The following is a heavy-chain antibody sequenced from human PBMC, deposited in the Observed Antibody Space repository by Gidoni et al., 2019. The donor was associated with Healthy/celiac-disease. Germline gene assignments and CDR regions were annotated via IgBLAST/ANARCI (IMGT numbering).Heavy chain of an antibody. CDR3: AREGRDYDSSGYYYETDY. D-gene: IGHD3-22*01. V-gene: IGHV1-69*01. CDR1: GGTFSSYA. Sequence: QVQLVQSGAEVKKPGSSVKVSCKASGGTFSSYASSWVRQAPGQGLEWMGGLIPIFGTANYAQKFQGRVTITADESTSTAYMELSSLRSEDTAVYYCAREGRDYDSSGYYYETDYWGQGTLVTVSS. J-gene: IGHJ4*02. CDR2: LIPIFGTA.